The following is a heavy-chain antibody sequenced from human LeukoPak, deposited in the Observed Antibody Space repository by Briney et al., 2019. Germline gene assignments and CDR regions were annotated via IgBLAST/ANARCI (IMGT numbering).Heavy chain of an antibody. Sequence: GASVKVSCKASGYTFTSYGISWVRQAPGQGLEWMGWISAYNGNTNYAQKLQGRVTMTTDTSTNTAYMELRSLRSDDTAVYYCARTTWIQLWPTGYYYFDYWGQGTLVTVSS. V-gene: IGHV1-18*01. D-gene: IGHD5-18*01. J-gene: IGHJ4*02. CDR3: ARTTWIQLWPTGYYYFDY. CDR1: GYTFTSYG. CDR2: ISAYNGNT.